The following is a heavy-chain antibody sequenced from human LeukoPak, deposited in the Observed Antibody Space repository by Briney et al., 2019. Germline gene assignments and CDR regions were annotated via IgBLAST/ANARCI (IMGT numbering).Heavy chain of an antibody. CDR2: INHSGST. D-gene: IGHD2-21*02. CDR3: ARGRVSVTGYYFAMDV. V-gene: IGHV4-34*01. Sequence: SETLSLTCAVYGGSFSGYYWSWIRQPPGKGLEWIGEINHSGSTNYNPSLKSRVSISIDTSKNHLSLKLSSVTAADTAVYYCARGRVSVTGYYFAMDVWGQGTTVTVSS. J-gene: IGHJ6*02. CDR1: GGSFSGYY.